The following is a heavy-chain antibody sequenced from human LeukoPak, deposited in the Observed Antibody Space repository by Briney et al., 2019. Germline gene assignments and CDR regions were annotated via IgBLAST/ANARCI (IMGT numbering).Heavy chain of an antibody. CDR2: IYTSGST. Sequence: SETLSLTCTVSGGSISSYYWSWIRQPAGKGLEWIGRIYTSGSTNYNPSLKSRATMSVDTSKNQFSLKLSSVTAADTAVYYCARESSPDPSYYYGMAVWGQGTTVTVSS. V-gene: IGHV4-4*07. D-gene: IGHD6-13*01. J-gene: IGHJ6*02. CDR1: GGSISSYY. CDR3: ARESSPDPSYYYGMAV.